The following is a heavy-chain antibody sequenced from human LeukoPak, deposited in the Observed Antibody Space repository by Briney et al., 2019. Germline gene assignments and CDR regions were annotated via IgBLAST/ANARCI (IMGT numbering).Heavy chain of an antibody. J-gene: IGHJ3*02. CDR3: AKDQQGFDI. D-gene: IGHD1/OR15-1a*01. Sequence: PGGSLRLSCGASGFTFSSYFMAWVRQTPGKGLEWVSTISGSGASTYYADSVKGRVTISRDNSKNTLYLQMNSLRAEDTAVYYCAKDQQGFDIWGQGTMVTVSS. V-gene: IGHV3-23*01. CDR2: ISGSGAST. CDR1: GFTFSSYF.